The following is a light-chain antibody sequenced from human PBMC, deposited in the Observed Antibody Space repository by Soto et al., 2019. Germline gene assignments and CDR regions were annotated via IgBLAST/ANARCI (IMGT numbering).Light chain of an antibody. Sequence: QSALTQPASVSGSPGQSITISCTGTSSDVGGYNYVSWYQQHPGKAPKLMIYEVSNRPSGDSNRFSGSKSGNTASLTISGLPAEDEADYYCSSYTSSSTLVVFGGGTKLTVL. V-gene: IGLV2-14*01. J-gene: IGLJ2*01. CDR2: EVS. CDR1: SSDVGGYNY. CDR3: SSYTSSSTLVV.